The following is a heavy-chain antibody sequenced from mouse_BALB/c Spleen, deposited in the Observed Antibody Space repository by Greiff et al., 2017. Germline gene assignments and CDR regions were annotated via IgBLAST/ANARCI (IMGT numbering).Heavy chain of an antibody. J-gene: IGHJ1*01. Sequence: SVKGRFTISRDNARNILYLQMSSLRSEDTAMYYCANYYGSAKYFDVWGAGTTVTVSS. CDR3: ANYYGSAKYFDV. D-gene: IGHD1-1*01. V-gene: IGHV5-6-5*01.